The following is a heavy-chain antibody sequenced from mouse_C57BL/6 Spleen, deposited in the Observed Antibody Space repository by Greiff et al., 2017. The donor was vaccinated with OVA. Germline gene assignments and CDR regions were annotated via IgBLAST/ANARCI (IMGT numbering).Heavy chain of an antibody. Sequence: VKLQESGPGLVAPSQSLSITCTVSGFSLTSYGVHWVRQPPGKGLEWLVVIWSDGSTTYNSALKSRLSISKDNSKSQVFLKMNSLQTDDTAMYYCARQSLDGYYTWFAYWGQGTLVTVSA. CDR1: GFSLTSYG. J-gene: IGHJ3*01. CDR3: ARQSLDGYYTWFAY. V-gene: IGHV2-6-1*01. CDR2: IWSDGST. D-gene: IGHD2-3*01.